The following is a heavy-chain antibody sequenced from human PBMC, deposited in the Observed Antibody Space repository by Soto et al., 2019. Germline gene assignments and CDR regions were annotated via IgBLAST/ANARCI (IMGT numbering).Heavy chain of an antibody. Sequence: GGSLRLSCAVSGITFRNYGMSWVRQAPGKGLEWVSGISASGDRTNYADSVKGRFTISRDNSKNTLSLQMNNLRVEDTAVYFCVRVGYYGDYDAFWGQGTLVTVSS. J-gene: IGHJ4*02. CDR3: VRVGYYGDYDAF. V-gene: IGHV3-23*01. CDR2: ISASGDRT. CDR1: GITFRNYG. D-gene: IGHD4-17*01.